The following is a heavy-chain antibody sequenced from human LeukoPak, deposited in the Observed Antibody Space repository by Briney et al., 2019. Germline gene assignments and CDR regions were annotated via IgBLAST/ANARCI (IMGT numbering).Heavy chain of an antibody. D-gene: IGHD3-10*01. CDR2: ISAYNGNT. Sequence: ASVKVSCKASGYTFTSYGISWVRQAPGQGLEWMGWISAYNGNTNHAQKLQGRVTMTTDTSTSTAYMELRSLRSDDTAVYYCARAFTMAEAYDYWGQGTLVTVSS. V-gene: IGHV1-18*01. CDR1: GYTFTSYG. J-gene: IGHJ4*02. CDR3: ARAFTMAEAYDY.